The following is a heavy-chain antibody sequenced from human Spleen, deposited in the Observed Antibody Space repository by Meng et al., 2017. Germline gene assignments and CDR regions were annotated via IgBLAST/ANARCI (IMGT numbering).Heavy chain of an antibody. V-gene: IGHV4-34*01. CDR2: INHSGST. J-gene: IGHJ4*02. CDR1: GGSFSGYY. CDR3: AVRLRDYFDY. D-gene: IGHD4-17*01. Sequence: QVQLQQWGAGLWKPSETLSLTCAVYGGSFSGYYWSWIRQPPGKGLEWIGEINHSGSTNYNPSLKSRVTISVDTSKNQFSLKLSSVTAADTAVYYCAVRLRDYFDYWGLGTLVTVSS.